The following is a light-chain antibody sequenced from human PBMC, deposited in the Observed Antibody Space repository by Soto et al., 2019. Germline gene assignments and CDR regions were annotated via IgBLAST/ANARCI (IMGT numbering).Light chain of an antibody. CDR1: QSVLYSSNNKNY. CDR3: QQYESTPPT. CDR2: WAS. J-gene: IGKJ2*01. V-gene: IGKV4-1*01. Sequence: DIVMTQSPDSLAVSLVERATINCKSSQSVLYSSNNKNYLAWYQQRPGQPPKLLFYWASTRESGVPDRFSGSGSGTDFTLTITSLQAEDVAVYYCQQYESTPPTFGQGTKLEIK.